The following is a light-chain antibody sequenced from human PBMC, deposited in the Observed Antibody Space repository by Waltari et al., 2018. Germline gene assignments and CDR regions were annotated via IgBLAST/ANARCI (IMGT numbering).Light chain of an antibody. CDR2: RNN. CDR1: PSNLGSNL. CDR3: ASWDDSHYV. Sequence: QSVLTQPPSASATPGQRVIIPCSGTPSNLGSNLLYWYQPPPGTAPKRLIYRNNERPSGVSDRFSASKSGTSASLVISGLRSEDEAVYYCASWDDSHYVFGPGTTVTVL. J-gene: IGLJ1*01. V-gene: IGLV1-47*01.